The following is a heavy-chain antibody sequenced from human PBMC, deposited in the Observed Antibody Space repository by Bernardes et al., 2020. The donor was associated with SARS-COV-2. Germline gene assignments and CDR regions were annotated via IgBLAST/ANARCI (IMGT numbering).Heavy chain of an antibody. D-gene: IGHD2-8*01. CDR1: AFSVSTNY. CDR2: IYPRGNT. V-gene: IGHV3-53*01. Sequence: GGSLRLSCAASAFSVSTNYISWVRQAPGKGLEWVSCIYPRGNTYYAKSVEGRFTISRDNSKNMVHLQLSGLRAEDTALYYCARGQYNDVAFDMWGQGTMVTVSS. J-gene: IGHJ3*02. CDR3: ARGQYNDVAFDM.